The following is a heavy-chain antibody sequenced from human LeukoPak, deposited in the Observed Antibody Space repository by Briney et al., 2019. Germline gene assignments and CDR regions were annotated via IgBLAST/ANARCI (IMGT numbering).Heavy chain of an antibody. Sequence: ASVKVSCKASGGTFSSYAISWVRQAPGQGLGWMGGIIPIFGTANYAQKFQGRVTITADKSTSTAYMELSSLRSEDTAVYYCARDRDTAMVFDYWGQGTLVTVPS. D-gene: IGHD5-18*01. CDR2: IIPIFGTA. CDR3: ARDRDTAMVFDY. V-gene: IGHV1-69*06. CDR1: GGTFSSYA. J-gene: IGHJ4*02.